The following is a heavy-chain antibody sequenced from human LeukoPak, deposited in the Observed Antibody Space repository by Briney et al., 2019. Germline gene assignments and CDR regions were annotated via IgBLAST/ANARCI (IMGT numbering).Heavy chain of an antibody. D-gene: IGHD5-18*01. V-gene: IGHV4-39*01. CDR1: GGSISSSSYY. CDR3: ARHRKGIYTAMPDY. Sequence: SETLSLTCTVSGGSISSSSYYWGWIRQPPGKGLEWIGSIYYSGSTYYNPSLKSRVTISVDTSKNQLSLKLSSATAADTAVYYCARHRKGIYTAMPDYWGQGTLVTVSS. CDR2: IYYSGST. J-gene: IGHJ4*02.